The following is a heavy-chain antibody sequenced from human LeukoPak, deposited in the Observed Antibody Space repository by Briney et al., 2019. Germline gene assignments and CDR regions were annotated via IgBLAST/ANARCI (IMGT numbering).Heavy chain of an antibody. J-gene: IGHJ4*02. CDR1: GGSFSGYY. Sequence: SETLSLTCAVYGGSFSGYYWSWIRQPPGKGLEWIGEINHCGSTNYNPSLKSRVTISVDTSKNQFSLKLSSVTAADTAVYYCARAVYYYDSSGYFDYWGQGTLVTVSS. CDR3: ARAVYYYDSSGYFDY. CDR2: INHCGST. D-gene: IGHD3-22*01. V-gene: IGHV4-34*01.